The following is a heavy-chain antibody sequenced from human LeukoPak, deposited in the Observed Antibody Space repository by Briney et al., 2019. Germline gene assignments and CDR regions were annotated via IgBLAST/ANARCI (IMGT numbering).Heavy chain of an antibody. CDR3: ATDSEYNWNYQAFDI. Sequence: ASVKVSCKASGGTFSSYAISWVRQAPGQGLEWMGGIIPIFGTANYAQKFQGRVTITADESTSTAYMELSSLRSEDTAVYYCATDSEYNWNYQAFDIWGQGTMVTVSS. J-gene: IGHJ3*02. CDR2: IIPIFGTA. V-gene: IGHV1-69*13. CDR1: GGTFSSYA. D-gene: IGHD1-7*01.